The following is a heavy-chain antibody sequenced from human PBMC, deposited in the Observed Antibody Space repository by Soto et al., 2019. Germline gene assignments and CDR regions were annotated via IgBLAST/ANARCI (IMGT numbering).Heavy chain of an antibody. CDR3: ARVILGMATIDY. CDR2: TYYSGST. J-gene: IGHJ4*02. CDR1: GGSISSYH. V-gene: IGHV4-59*01. D-gene: IGHD5-12*01. Sequence: SETLSLTCTVSGGSISSYHWSWVRQPPGKGLEWIGYTYYSGSTNYNPSLKSRVTISVDTSKNQFSLKLSSVTAADTAVYYCARVILGMATIDYWGQGTLVTVSS.